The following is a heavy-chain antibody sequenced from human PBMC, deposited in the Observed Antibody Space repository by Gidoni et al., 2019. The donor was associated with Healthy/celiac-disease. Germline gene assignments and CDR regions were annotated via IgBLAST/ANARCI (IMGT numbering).Heavy chain of an antibody. Sequence: EVQLVESGGGLVKPGRSLRLSCAASGFTFSSYSMNWVRQAPGKGLEWVSSISSSSSYIYYADSVKGRFTISRDNAKNSLYLQMNSLRAEDTAVYYCARDGMVAMGSANRDFDYWGQGTLVTVSS. V-gene: IGHV3-21*01. CDR1: GFTFSSYS. J-gene: IGHJ4*02. CDR3: ARDGMVAMGSANRDFDY. D-gene: IGHD5-12*01. CDR2: ISSSSSYI.